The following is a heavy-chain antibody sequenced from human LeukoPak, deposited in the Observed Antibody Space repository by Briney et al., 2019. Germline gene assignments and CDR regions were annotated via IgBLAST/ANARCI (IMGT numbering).Heavy chain of an antibody. CDR2: ISGSGGST. Sequence: GGSLRLSCAASGFTFSSYDMSWVRQAPGKGLEWVSAISGSGGSTYYADSEKGRFTISRDNSKNTLYLQMNRLSAEDTAVYYCAKSGYCSGGSCHNWFDPWGQGTLVTVSS. CDR3: AKSGYCSGGSCHNWFDP. D-gene: IGHD2-15*01. J-gene: IGHJ5*02. V-gene: IGHV3-23*01. CDR1: GFTFSSYD.